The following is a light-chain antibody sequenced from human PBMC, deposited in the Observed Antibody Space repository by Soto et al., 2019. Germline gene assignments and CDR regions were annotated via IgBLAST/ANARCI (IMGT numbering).Light chain of an antibody. V-gene: IGLV2-11*01. CDR2: DVT. J-gene: IGLJ1*01. Sequence: QSALTQPRSVSGSPGQSVTISCTGTSTDIGGFHYVSWYQQHPGRAPQLMIYDVTSRPSGVPDRFSGSKSGNTASLTISGLQADDEAHYYCCSYAATNTFVFGSGTKLTVL. CDR3: CSYAATNTFV. CDR1: STDIGGFHY.